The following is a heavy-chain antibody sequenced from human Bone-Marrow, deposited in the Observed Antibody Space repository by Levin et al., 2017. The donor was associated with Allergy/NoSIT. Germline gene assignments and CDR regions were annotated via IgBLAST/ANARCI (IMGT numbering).Heavy chain of an antibody. D-gene: IGHD2-8*02. CDR1: GFSLSTNGMR. J-gene: IGHJ2*01. Sequence: QTLSLTCTFSGFSLSTNGMRVSWLRQPPGRGLEWLARIDWDDEKFYSAFRKTRLTISKDTSKNQVVLTMTNMDPVDTATYYCARTYCTGGGGCYGLSGHFDLWGRGTLVTVSS. V-gene: IGHV2-70*04. CDR2: IDWDDEK. CDR3: ARTYCTGGGGCYGLSGHFDL.